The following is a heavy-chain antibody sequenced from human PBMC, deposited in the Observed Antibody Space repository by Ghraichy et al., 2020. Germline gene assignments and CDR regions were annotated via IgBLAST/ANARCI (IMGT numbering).Heavy chain of an antibody. CDR3: AKDRRWELLAGPVDY. Sequence: GGSLRLSCAASGFTFSTYGMHWVRQAPGKGLEWVAVISYDGTNKYYADSVKGRFTISRDNSKNTLYMQMNGLRAEDTAVYYCAKDRRWELLAGPVDYWGQGTLVTVSS. J-gene: IGHJ4*02. D-gene: IGHD1-26*01. V-gene: IGHV3-30*18. CDR1: GFTFSTYG. CDR2: ISYDGTNK.